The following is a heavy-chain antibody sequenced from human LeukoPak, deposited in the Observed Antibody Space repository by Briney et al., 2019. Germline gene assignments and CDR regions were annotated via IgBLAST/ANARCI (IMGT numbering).Heavy chain of an antibody. V-gene: IGHV4-59*01. J-gene: IGHJ5*02. Sequence: PSETLSLTCTVSGGSIWSSHGSWSRQPPGQGLEFIGYIYYSGTSNYNPSLKSRVTMSVDTSNNQFSLKLNSVTAADTAVYYCAKAAGYSTIYWFDPWGQGTLVTVSS. CDR3: AKAAGYSTIYWFDP. D-gene: IGHD6-13*01. CDR1: GGSIWSSH. CDR2: IYYSGTS.